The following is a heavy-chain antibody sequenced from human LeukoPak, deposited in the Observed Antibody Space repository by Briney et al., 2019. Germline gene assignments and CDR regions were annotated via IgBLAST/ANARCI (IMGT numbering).Heavy chain of an antibody. CDR1: GGSISSGGYY. Sequence: SETLSLTCTVSGGSISSGGYYWSWIRQPPGKGLEWIGYIYHSGSTYYNPSLKSRVTISVDTSKNQFSLKLSSVTAADTAVYYCARESSSGYLRAFDIWGQGTMVTVSS. V-gene: IGHV4-30-2*05. D-gene: IGHD3-22*01. CDR3: ARESSSGYLRAFDI. J-gene: IGHJ3*02. CDR2: IYHSGST.